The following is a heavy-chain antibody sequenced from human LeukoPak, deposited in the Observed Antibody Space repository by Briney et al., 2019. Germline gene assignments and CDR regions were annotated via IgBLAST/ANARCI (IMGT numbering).Heavy chain of an antibody. CDR1: GYSFTSYW. V-gene: IGHV5-51*01. Sequence: GESLKISCKGSGYSFTSYWIGWVRQMPGKGLEWMGIIYPGDSDTRYSPSFQGQVTISADKSISTAYLQWSSLKDSDTAMYYCARFVGRAYYDFWSGYPDRYYFDYWGQGTLVTVSS. CDR2: IYPGDSDT. D-gene: IGHD3-3*01. J-gene: IGHJ4*02. CDR3: ARFVGRAYYDFWSGYPDRYYFDY.